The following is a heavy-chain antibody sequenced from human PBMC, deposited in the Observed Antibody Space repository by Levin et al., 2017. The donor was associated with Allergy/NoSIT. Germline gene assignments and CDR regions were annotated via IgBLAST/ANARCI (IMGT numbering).Heavy chain of an antibody. CDR1: GGSISSYY. V-gene: IGHV4-4*07. CDR3: ARDDPYSSGWYLDY. Sequence: SETLSLTCTVSGGSISSYYWSWIRQPAGKGLEWIGRIYTSGSTNYNPSLKSRVTMSVDTSKNQFSLKLGSVTAADTAVYYCARDDPYSSGWYLDYWGQGTLVTVSS. J-gene: IGHJ4*02. D-gene: IGHD6-19*01. CDR2: IYTSGST.